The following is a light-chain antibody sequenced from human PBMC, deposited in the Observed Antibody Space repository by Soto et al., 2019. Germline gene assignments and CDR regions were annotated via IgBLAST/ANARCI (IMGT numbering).Light chain of an antibody. J-gene: IGLJ2*01. V-gene: IGLV3-1*01. CDR3: WAWDSGHVV. Sequence: SYELTQPPSVSVSPGQTASITCAGDKLGDKYACWYQQKPGQSPVLVIYQDSKRPSGIPERFSGSNSGNTATLTISGTQAMDEAYYYCWAWDSGHVVFGGGTKLTVL. CDR2: QDS. CDR1: KLGDKY.